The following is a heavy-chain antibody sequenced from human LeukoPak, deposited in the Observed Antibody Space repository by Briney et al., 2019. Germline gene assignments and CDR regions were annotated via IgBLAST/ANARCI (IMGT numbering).Heavy chain of an antibody. CDR2: ISAYNGNT. D-gene: IGHD3-3*01. V-gene: IGHV1-18*01. CDR1: GYTFTSYG. CDR3: ARDYWPDKRSSYAFDI. J-gene: IGHJ3*02. Sequence: GASVKVSCKASGYTFTSYGISWVRQAPGQGLEWMGWISAYNGNTNYAQKLQGRVTMTTDTSTSTAYMELRSLRSDDAAVYCARDYWPDKRSSYAFDIWGQGTTVTVSS.